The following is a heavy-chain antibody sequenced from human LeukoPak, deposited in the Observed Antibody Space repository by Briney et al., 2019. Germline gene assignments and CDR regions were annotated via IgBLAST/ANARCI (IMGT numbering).Heavy chain of an antibody. D-gene: IGHD1-1*01. CDR3: AREARLTNAFDI. J-gene: IGHJ3*02. CDR2: ISYDGSNK. V-gene: IGHV3-30-3*01. Sequence: GGSLRLSCAASGFTFSSYAMHWVRQAPGKGLEWVAVISYDGSNKYYADSVKGRFTISRDNSKNTLYLQMNSLRAEDTAVYYCAREARLTNAFDIWGQGTMVTVSS. CDR1: GFTFSSYA.